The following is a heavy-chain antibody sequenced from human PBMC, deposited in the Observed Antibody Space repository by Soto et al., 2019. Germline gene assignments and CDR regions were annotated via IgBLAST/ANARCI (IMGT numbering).Heavy chain of an antibody. J-gene: IGHJ4*02. CDR3: AKEKITSIGFDY. CDR2: INSDGSTT. CDR1: GFTSSSCW. V-gene: IGHV3-74*01. Sequence: RDSCAVAGFTSSSCWLHRVRQAPGKGLVWVSRINSDGSTTYYADSVKGRFTISRDNSKNTLYVQMSSLRGDDTAVYYCAKEKITSIGFDYWGQGTLVTVSS. D-gene: IGHD3-16*01.